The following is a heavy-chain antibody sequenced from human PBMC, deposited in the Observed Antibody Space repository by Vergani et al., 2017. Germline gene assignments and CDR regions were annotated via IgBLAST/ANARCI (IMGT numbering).Heavy chain of an antibody. Sequence: VQLVESGGGVVQPGRSLRLSCAASGFTFSSYAMSWVRQAPGKGLEWVSAISGSGGSTYYADSVKGRFTISRDNSKNTLYLQMNSLRAEDTAVYYCAKVPGWYYDSSGYFGDYWGQGTLVTVSS. V-gene: IGHV3-23*04. CDR1: GFTFSSYA. D-gene: IGHD3-22*01. J-gene: IGHJ4*02. CDR3: AKVPGWYYDSSGYFGDY. CDR2: ISGSGGST.